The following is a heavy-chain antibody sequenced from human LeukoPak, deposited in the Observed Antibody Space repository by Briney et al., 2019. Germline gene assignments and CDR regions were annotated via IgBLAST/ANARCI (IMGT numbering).Heavy chain of an antibody. D-gene: IGHD1-1*01. CDR3: ARSESPGTYWGVYYGMDV. V-gene: IGHV1-69*04. J-gene: IGHJ6*02. CDR1: GGTFSSYA. Sequence: SVKVSCKASGGTFSSYAISWARQAPGQGLEWMGRIIPILGIANYAQKFQGRVTITADKSTSTAYMELSSLRSEDTAVYYCARSESPGTYWGVYYGMDVWGQGTTVTVSS. CDR2: IIPILGIA.